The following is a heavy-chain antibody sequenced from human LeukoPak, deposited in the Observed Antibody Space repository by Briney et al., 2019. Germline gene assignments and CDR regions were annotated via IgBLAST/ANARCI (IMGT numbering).Heavy chain of an antibody. CDR3: AKFKGHYGDSEYYFDY. D-gene: IGHD3-10*01. Sequence: PGGSLRLSREASGFTFSSYGMHWVRQAPGKGLEWVAVISYDGSNKYYADSVRGRFTISRDNAKNSLYLQMNSLRAEDTAVYYCAKFKGHYGDSEYYFDYWGQGTLVTVSS. CDR2: ISYDGSNK. CDR1: GFTFSSYG. J-gene: IGHJ4*02. V-gene: IGHV3-30*18.